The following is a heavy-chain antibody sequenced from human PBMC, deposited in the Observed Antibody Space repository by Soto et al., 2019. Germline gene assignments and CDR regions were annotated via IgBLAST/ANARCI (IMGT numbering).Heavy chain of an antibody. J-gene: IGHJ6*03. CDR2: IWYDGSNK. CDR3: ARAPRHYVDYYYYMDV. D-gene: IGHD3-16*01. CDR1: GFTFSSYG. Sequence: GGSLRLSCAASGFTFSSYGMHWVRQAPGKGLEWVAVIWYDGSNKYYADSVKGRFTISRDNSKNTLYLQMNSLRAEDTAVYYCARAPRHYVDYYYYMDVWGKGTTVTVSS. V-gene: IGHV3-33*01.